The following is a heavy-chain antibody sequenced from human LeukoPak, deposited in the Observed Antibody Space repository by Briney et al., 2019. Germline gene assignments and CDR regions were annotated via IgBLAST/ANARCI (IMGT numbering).Heavy chain of an antibody. CDR1: GFTFSSYW. CDR3: AKGLYYYDSSGYYANDVFDI. CDR2: IKQDGSEK. D-gene: IGHD3-22*01. J-gene: IGHJ3*02. Sequence: PGGSLRLSCAASGFTFSSYWMSWVRQAPGKGLEWVANIKQDGSEKYYVDSVKGRFTISRDNSKNTLYLQMNSLRAEDTAVYYCAKGLYYYDSSGYYANDVFDIWGQGTMVTVSS. V-gene: IGHV3-7*03.